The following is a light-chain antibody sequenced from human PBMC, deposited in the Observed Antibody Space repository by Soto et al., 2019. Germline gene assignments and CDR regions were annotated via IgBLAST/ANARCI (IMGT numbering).Light chain of an antibody. Sequence: QSVLTQSPSASGTPGQGVTIYCSGSSSNIGSNTVDWYQQFPGTAPKLLIYSNIKRPSGVPDRFSGSKSVTSASLAIRGLQSEDEADYFCATWDGSLSAYVFGTGTKVTVL. CDR3: ATWDGSLSAYV. J-gene: IGLJ1*01. CDR2: SNI. V-gene: IGLV1-44*01. CDR1: SSNIGSNT.